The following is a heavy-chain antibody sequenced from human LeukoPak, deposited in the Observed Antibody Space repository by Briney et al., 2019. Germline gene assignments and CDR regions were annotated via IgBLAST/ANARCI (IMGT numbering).Heavy chain of an antibody. CDR2: IGSSSSSI. J-gene: IGHJ3*02. D-gene: IGHD4-17*01. Sequence: GGSLGLSCAASGFTFSSYSMNWVRQAPGKGLEWVSSIGSSSSSIYYADSVKGRFTISRDNAKKSLYLQMNSLRAEDTAVYYCAREKGFDYGEAFDIWGQGTMVTVSS. CDR3: AREKGFDYGEAFDI. V-gene: IGHV3-21*01. CDR1: GFTFSSYS.